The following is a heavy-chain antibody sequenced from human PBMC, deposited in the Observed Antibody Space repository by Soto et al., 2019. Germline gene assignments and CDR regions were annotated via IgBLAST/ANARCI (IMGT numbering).Heavy chain of an antibody. D-gene: IGHD1-1*01. J-gene: IGHJ4*02. CDR1: GFTFRDEW. CDR2: INKDGSYK. Sequence: GGSLRLTGSTSGFTFRDEWMHWVRQVPGKGLVWVSRINKDGSYKNYADFVEGRFTISRDDAKSELYLHMDRLRAEDTAVYYCARGGLEPFDYLGQGALVTVSS. V-gene: IGHV3-74*01. CDR3: ARGGLEPFDY.